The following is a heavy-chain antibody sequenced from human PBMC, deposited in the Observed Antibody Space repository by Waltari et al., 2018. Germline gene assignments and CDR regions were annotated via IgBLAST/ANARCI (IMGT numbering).Heavy chain of an antibody. CDR3: ARQTWIQLWLYAFDI. J-gene: IGHJ3*02. V-gene: IGHV4-39*01. Sequence: QLQLQESGPGLVKPSETLSLTCTVSGGSISSSSYYWGWIRQPPGKGLEWIGSIYYSGSTYSKPSLKSRVTISVDTSKNQFSLKLSAVTAADTAVYYCARQTWIQLWLYAFDIWGQGTMVTVSS. CDR1: GGSISSSSYY. CDR2: IYYSGST. D-gene: IGHD5-18*01.